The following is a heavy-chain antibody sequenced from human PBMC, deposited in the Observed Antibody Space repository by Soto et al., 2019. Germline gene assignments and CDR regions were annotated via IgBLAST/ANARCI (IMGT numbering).Heavy chain of an antibody. D-gene: IGHD3-16*01. J-gene: IGHJ3*02. V-gene: IGHV1-18*04. CDR3: ARDRVAGMWGEAFDI. CDR1: GYTFTNHG. Sequence: ASVKVSCKTSGYTFTNHGINWVRQAPGHGLEWMGWINPYNANTNYAQKLQGRVTMTTDTSPGTAYMDLRSLTSDDTAVYYCARDRVAGMWGEAFDIWGQGTMVTVSS. CDR2: INPYNANT.